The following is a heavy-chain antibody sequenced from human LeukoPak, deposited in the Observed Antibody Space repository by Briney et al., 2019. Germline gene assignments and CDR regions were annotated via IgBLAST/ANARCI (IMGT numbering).Heavy chain of an antibody. J-gene: IGHJ6*03. CDR1: GYTFTSYG. V-gene: IGHV1-18*01. Sequence: ASVKVSCKASGYTFTSYGISWVRQAPGQGLEWMGWISAYNGNTNYAQKLQGRVTMTTDTSTSTAYMELRSLRSDDTAVYYCASWSGYGYNYYMDVWGKGTTVTVSS. CDR2: ISAYNGNT. D-gene: IGHD5-12*01. CDR3: ASWSGYGYNYYMDV.